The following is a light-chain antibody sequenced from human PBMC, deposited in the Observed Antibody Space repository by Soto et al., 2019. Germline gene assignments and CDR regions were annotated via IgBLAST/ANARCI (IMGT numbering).Light chain of an antibody. J-gene: IGKJ1*01. Sequence: AIRMTQSPSSFSASTGDRVTITCRASLGISSYLAWYQQKPGKAPKLLIYAAYTLQSGVPPRFTGSGSGTDFTLTISCLQSEDFATYYCQQYYSYPRTFGQGTKVAIK. CDR2: AAY. CDR1: LGISSY. CDR3: QQYYSYPRT. V-gene: IGKV1-8*01.